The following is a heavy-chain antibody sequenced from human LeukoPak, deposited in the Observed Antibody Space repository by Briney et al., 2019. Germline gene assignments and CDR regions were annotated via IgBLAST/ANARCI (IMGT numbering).Heavy chain of an antibody. D-gene: IGHD3-10*01. CDR3: ARLQSMVRGPSGWFDP. CDR2: IYPGDSDT. J-gene: IGHJ5*02. Sequence: GESLKISCKGSGYRFTSYWIGWVRQMPGKGLEWMGIIYPGDSDTRYSPSFQGQVTISADKSISTAYLQWSSLKASDTAMYYCARLQSMVRGPSGWFDPWGQGTLVTVSS. CDR1: GYRFTSYW. V-gene: IGHV5-51*01.